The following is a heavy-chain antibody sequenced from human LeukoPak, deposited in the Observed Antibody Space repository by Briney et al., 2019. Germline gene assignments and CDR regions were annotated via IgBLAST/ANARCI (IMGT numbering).Heavy chain of an antibody. V-gene: IGHV7-4-1*02. Sequence: ASVKVSCKASGYTFTSYAMNWVRQAPGQGLEWMGWINTNTGNPTYAQGFTGRFVFSLDTSVSTAYLQISSLKAEDTAVHYCAGAVAGTGGRDAFDIWGQGTMVTVSS. D-gene: IGHD6-19*01. CDR3: AGAVAGTGGRDAFDI. CDR2: INTNTGNP. J-gene: IGHJ3*02. CDR1: GYTFTSYA.